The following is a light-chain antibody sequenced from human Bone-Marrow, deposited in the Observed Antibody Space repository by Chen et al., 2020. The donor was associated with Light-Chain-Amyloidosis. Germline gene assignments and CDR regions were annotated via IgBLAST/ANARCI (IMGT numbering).Light chain of an antibody. CDR2: RDT. V-gene: IGLV3-25*03. CDR1: DLPTKY. J-gene: IGLJ2*01. Sequence: SYELTQPPSVSVSPGQTARITCSGDDLPTKYAYWYQQKPGQAPVLVIHRDTERPSGISERFSGSSSWTTDTFTISGAQAEDEADYHCQPADSRGTYEVIFVGGTKLTVL. CDR3: QPADSRGTYEVI.